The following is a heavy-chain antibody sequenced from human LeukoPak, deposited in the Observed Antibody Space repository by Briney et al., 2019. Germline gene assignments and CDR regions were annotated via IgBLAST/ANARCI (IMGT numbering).Heavy chain of an antibody. CDR3: ARGAQRFLEWLSEAYYMDV. Sequence: SGGSLRLSCAASGFTFSSYSMNWVRQAPGKGLEWGSYISSSSSTIYYADSVKGRFTISRDNAKNSLYMQMNSLRAEDTAVYYCARGAQRFLEWLSEAYYMDVSGKGTTVTVSS. V-gene: IGHV3-48*01. CDR2: ISSSSSTI. D-gene: IGHD3-3*01. CDR1: GFTFSSYS. J-gene: IGHJ6*03.